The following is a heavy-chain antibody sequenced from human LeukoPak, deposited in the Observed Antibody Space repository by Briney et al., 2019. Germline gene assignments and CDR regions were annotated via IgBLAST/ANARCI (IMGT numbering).Heavy chain of an antibody. CDR3: ARGGYHDF. CDR1: GYDFTGSY. V-gene: IGHV1-2*02. J-gene: IGHJ4*02. CDR2: IYPNTGGT. Sequence: GASVKVSCKASGYDFTGSYIHWLRQAPGQGLEWMGWIYPNTGGTSYALRFQGRVTMTRDTSISTAYMDLSSLRYDDTAVYYCARGGYHDFWGQGILVTVSS. D-gene: IGHD2-2*01.